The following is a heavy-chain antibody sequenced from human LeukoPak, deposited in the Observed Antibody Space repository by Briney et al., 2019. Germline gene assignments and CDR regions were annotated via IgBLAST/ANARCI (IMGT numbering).Heavy chain of an antibody. CDR1: GGSISSSY. J-gene: IGHJ4*02. D-gene: IGHD1-26*01. CDR3: AREQGATGNFDY. V-gene: IGHV4-59*12. CDR2: IYYSGNT. Sequence: SETLSLTCTVSGGSISSSYWSWIRQPPGKGLEWIGYIYYSGNTNYNPSLKSRVTISVDKSKNQFSLKLSSVTAADTAVYYCAREQGATGNFDYWGQGTLVTVSS.